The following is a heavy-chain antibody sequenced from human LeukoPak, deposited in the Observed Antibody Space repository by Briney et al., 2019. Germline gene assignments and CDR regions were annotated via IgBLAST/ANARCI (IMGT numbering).Heavy chain of an antibody. CDR3: TTSVFTGTCRGAFDI. J-gene: IGHJ3*02. CDR1: GFTFTNAW. CDR2: IKSNADGGTT. D-gene: IGHD1-1*01. Sequence: GGSLRLSCAASGFTFTNAWMSWVRQAPGKGLEWVGRIKSNADGGTTDYPAPVKGRFTISRDDSKNMLYLQMNSLNTEDTAVYYCTTSVFTGTCRGAFDIWGQGTMVTVSS. V-gene: IGHV3-15*01.